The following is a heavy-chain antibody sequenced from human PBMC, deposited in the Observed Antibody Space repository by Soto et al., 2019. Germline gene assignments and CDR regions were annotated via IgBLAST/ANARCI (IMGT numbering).Heavy chain of an antibody. J-gene: IGHJ6*02. CDR1: GGSISSYY. Sequence: SETLSLTCTVSGGSISSYYWIWIRQPPGKGLEWIGYIYYSGSTNYNPSLKSRVTISVDTSKNQFSLKLSSVTAADTAVYYCARVDYDSALDGYYYGMDVWGQGTTVTVSS. V-gene: IGHV4-59*01. CDR2: IYYSGST. CDR3: ARVDYDSALDGYYYGMDV. D-gene: IGHD3-22*01.